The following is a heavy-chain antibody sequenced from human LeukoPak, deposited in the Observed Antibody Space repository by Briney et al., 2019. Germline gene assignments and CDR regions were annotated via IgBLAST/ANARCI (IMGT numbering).Heavy chain of an antibody. CDR3: AKEPREYCSSTSCPNWSDS. CDR2: ISASGGTT. D-gene: IGHD2-2*01. J-gene: IGHJ5*01. V-gene: IGHV3-23*01. CDR1: GFTFNNYA. Sequence: GGSLRLSCAASGFTFNNYAMSWVRQAPGKGLEWVSAISASGGTTYYADSVKGRFTISRDNSENTLFLQMNSLRAEDTAVYYCAKEPREYCSSTSCPNWSDSWGQGTLVTVSS.